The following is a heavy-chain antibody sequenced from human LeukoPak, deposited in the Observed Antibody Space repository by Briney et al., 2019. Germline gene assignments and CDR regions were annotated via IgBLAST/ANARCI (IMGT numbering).Heavy chain of an antibody. CDR3: AKAEDGFSGYDCLFDY. CDR1: GFTFSTYA. D-gene: IGHD5-12*01. J-gene: IGHJ4*02. V-gene: IGHV3-30-3*01. CDR2: FSYDGSTQ. Sequence: PGGSLRLSCAGSGFTFSTYAMHWVRQAPGKGLEWVALFSYDGSTQRYADSVKGRFTISRDNSKNSLYLQMNSLRTEDTAVYYCAKAEDGFSGYDCLFDYWGQGTLVTVSS.